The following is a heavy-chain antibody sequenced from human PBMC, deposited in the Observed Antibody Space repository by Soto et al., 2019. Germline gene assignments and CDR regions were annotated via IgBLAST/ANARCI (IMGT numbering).Heavy chain of an antibody. CDR1: GDSISSSYY. Sequence: QLQLQESGPGLVKPSETLSLTCTVSGDSISSSYYWGWVRQPPGKGLECIGAVYYTGFTYYNPSLKSRLTISLDTSKNQFSLRLSSVTAADTAIYYCARLPVVVIALGYFDPWGPGTLVTVFS. CDR2: VYYTGFT. J-gene: IGHJ5*02. V-gene: IGHV4-39*01. CDR3: ARLPVVVIALGYFDP. D-gene: IGHD2-21*01.